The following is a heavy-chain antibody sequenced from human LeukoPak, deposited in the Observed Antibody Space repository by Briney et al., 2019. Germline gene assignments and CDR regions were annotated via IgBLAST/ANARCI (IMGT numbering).Heavy chain of an antibody. V-gene: IGHV4-59*11. Sequence: PSETLSLTCTVSGGSISSHFWSWIRQPAGKGLEWIGNIYNSGTTNYNPSLESRVTISVDTSKNQLSLQLTSVTAADTAVYYCTKATQWLAFDYWGRGTLVTVSS. J-gene: IGHJ4*02. CDR3: TKATQWLAFDY. CDR2: IYNSGTT. CDR1: GGSISSHF. D-gene: IGHD6-19*01.